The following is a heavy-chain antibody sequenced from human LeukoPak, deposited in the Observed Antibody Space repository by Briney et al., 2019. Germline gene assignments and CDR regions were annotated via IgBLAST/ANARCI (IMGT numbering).Heavy chain of an antibody. V-gene: IGHV3-48*03. CDR1: GFTISSYG. J-gene: IGHJ4*02. D-gene: IGHD1-26*01. CDR3: VRDKSGCCFDY. CDR2: IHSSGSTI. Sequence: GGSLRLSCAACGFTISSYGMNWGRQAPGKGLEWISYIHSSGSTIYYADSVKGRFTISRDNAENSLYLQMNSLRAEDTAVYYCVRDKSGCCFDYWGQGTLVTVSS.